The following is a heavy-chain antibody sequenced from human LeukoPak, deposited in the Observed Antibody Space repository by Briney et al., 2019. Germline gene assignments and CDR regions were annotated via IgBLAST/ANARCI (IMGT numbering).Heavy chain of an antibody. J-gene: IGHJ4*02. CDR2: VSNSGAGT. D-gene: IGHD6-13*01. CDR1: GFTFSSYA. CDR3: AKVDIVASGTDY. Sequence: PGGSLRLSCAASGFTFSSYAMTWVRQAPGKGLEWVSSVSNSGAGTYYADSVKGRFTISRDNSKNTLYLQMNSLRAEDTAVYYCAKVDIVASGTDYWGQGTLVTVSS. V-gene: IGHV3-23*01.